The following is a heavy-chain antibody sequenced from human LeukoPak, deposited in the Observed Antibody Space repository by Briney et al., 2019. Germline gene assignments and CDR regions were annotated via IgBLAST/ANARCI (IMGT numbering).Heavy chain of an antibody. D-gene: IGHD1-26*01. CDR1: GFTFSSYS. CDR3: ARLVAKGDLDY. J-gene: IGHJ4*02. CDR2: ISSSSSYI. V-gene: IGHV3-21*01. Sequence: GGSLRLSCAASGFTFSSYSMNWVRQAPGKGLEWVSSISSSSSYIYYADSVKGRFTISRDNAKSSLYLQMNSLRAEDTAVYYCARLVAKGDLDYWGQGTLVTVSS.